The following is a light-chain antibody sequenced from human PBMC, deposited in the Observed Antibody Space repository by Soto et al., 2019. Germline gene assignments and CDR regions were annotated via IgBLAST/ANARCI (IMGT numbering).Light chain of an antibody. Sequence: AIQLTQSPSSLSASVGDRVTITRRASQDIRGALAWYQQKPGKAPKILIYDVSTLESGVPSRFSGSSSGTDFTLTICSLQPVDFATYYCQQFNSYPITFGQGTRLEIK. J-gene: IGKJ5*01. V-gene: IGKV1-13*02. CDR3: QQFNSYPIT. CDR2: DVS. CDR1: QDIRGA.